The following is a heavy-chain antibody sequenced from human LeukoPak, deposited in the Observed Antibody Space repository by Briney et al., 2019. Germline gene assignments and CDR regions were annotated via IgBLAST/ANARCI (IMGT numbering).Heavy chain of an antibody. J-gene: IGHJ4*02. CDR2: IYYSGST. V-gene: IGHV4-61*01. D-gene: IGHD4-17*01. CDR3: ARGENYGDLDY. Sequence: PSETLSLTCTVSGGSVSSGSYYWSWIRQPPGKGLEWIGYIYYSGSTNYNPSLKSRVTISVDTSKNQFSLKLSSVTAADTAVYYCARGENYGDLDYWGQGTLVTVSS. CDR1: GGSVSSGSYY.